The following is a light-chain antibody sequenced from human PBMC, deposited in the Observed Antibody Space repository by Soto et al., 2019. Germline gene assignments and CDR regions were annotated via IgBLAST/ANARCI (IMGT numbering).Light chain of an antibody. J-gene: IGKJ1*01. CDR1: QSVGTN. Sequence: IVMTQSPATLSVSPGEKATLSCRASQSVGTNLAWYQQKPGQPPRLLIYASSTRVTGVPVRFSGSGSGTDFTLTISSLQSEDFAVYYCQVYGTSSKTFGQGTRVEFK. CDR2: ASS. V-gene: IGKV3D-15*01. CDR3: QVYGTSSKT.